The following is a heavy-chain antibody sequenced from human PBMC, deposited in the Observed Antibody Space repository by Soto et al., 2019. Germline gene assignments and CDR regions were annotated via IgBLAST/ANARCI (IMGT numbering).Heavy chain of an antibody. D-gene: IGHD3-22*01. V-gene: IGHV3-23*01. Sequence: EVQLLESGGGFVQPGGSLRLSCKASGFMFNYYVMSCVRQAPGKGLEWVSPMSDSGDSVKGRFTISRDNSKNTLYLQMTSLRAEDTAVYYCAKSLYYYDRNREGAFDAWGHGTEVIVSS. J-gene: IGHJ3*01. CDR3: AKSLYYYDRNREGAFDA. CDR2: MSDSG. CDR1: GFMFNYYV.